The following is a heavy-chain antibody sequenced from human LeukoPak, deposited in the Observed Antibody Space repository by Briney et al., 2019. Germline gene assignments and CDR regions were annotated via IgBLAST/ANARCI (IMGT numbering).Heavy chain of an antibody. V-gene: IGHV3-9*01. CDR2: ISWNSGNI. J-gene: IGHJ5*02. D-gene: IGHD2-2*01. CDR1: GFTFDDYA. CDR3: AKEGCTRTNCYGPWFDP. Sequence: GGSLRLSCAASGFTFDDYAMHWVRQAPGKGLEWVSSISWNSGNIGYADSVKGRFTISRDNAKNSLYLEINSLRAEDTALYYCAKEGCTRTNCYGPWFDPWGQGTLVTVSS.